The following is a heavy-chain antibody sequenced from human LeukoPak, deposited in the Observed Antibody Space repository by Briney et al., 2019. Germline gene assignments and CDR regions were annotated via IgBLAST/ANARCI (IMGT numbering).Heavy chain of an antibody. Sequence: GASVKVSCKASGYTFTSYYMHWVRQAPGQGLEWMGIINPSGGSTSYAQKFQGRVTMTEDTSTDTAYMELSSLRSEDTAVYYCATDPPYAAAGTYWGQGTLVTVSS. D-gene: IGHD6-13*01. CDR1: GYTFTSYY. CDR3: ATDPPYAAAGTY. CDR2: INPSGGST. V-gene: IGHV1-46*01. J-gene: IGHJ4*02.